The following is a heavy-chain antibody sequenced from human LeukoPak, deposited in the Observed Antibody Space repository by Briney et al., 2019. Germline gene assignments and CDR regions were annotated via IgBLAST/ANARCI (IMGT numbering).Heavy chain of an antibody. CDR3: AKLGATVGYSPIDY. CDR1: GFTFSSYA. J-gene: IGHJ4*02. V-gene: IGHV3-23*01. D-gene: IGHD1-26*01. Sequence: PGGSLRLSCAASGFTFSSYAMAWVRRAPGKGLEWVSAISGRGDNTYYADSVRGRFTLSRDNSKNTLYLQMNSLRVEDTAVYYCAKLGATVGYSPIDYWGQGTLVTVSS. CDR2: ISGRGDNT.